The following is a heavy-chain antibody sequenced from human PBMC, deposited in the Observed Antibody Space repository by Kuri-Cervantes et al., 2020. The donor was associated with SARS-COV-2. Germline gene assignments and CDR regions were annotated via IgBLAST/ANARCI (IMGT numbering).Heavy chain of an antibody. CDR1: GGTFGSYD. J-gene: IGHJ4*02. Sequence: ASVKVSCKASGGTFGSYDINWVRQATGQGLEWMGWMNPNSGNTGYAQKFQGRVTITRNTSISTAYMELSSLRSEDTAVYYCARATHYDSSGYYYSFDYWGQGTLVTVSS. D-gene: IGHD3-22*01. V-gene: IGHV1-8*03. CDR3: ARATHYDSSGYYYSFDY. CDR2: MNPNSGNT.